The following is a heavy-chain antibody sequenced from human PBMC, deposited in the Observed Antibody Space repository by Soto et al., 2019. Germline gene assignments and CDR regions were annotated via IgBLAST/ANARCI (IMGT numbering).Heavy chain of an antibody. CDR1: GYTFNTYG. CDR3: ARDPHEFWTSYWFDP. Sequence: GASVKVSCKTSGYTFNTYGINWVRQAPGQGLELMGWISAYDGKTTYAEKFQGRVTLTTDTSTSTAYMELSGLRSDDTAIYYCARDPHEFWTSYWFDPWGQGTPVTVSS. CDR2: ISAYDGKT. V-gene: IGHV1-18*01. D-gene: IGHD3-3*01. J-gene: IGHJ5*02.